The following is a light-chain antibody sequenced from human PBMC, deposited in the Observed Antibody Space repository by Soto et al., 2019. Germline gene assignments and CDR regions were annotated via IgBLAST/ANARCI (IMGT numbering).Light chain of an antibody. CDR3: QHYNSYSEA. J-gene: IGKJ1*01. CDR1: QSVSNW. V-gene: IGKV1-5*03. CDR2: KAS. Sequence: DIQMTQSPSTLSASVGERVTITCRASQSVSNWLAWYQQKPGKAPNLLIYKASTLKSGVPSRFSGSGSGTEFTLTISSLQPDDFATYYCQHYNSYSEAFGQGTKVDIK.